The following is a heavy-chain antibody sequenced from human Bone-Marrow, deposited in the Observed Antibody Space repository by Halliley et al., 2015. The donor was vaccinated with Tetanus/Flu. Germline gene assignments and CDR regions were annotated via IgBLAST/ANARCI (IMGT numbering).Heavy chain of an antibody. CDR1: GFTFDDYT. Sequence: VQLVQSGGDLVQPGRSLRLSCAASGFTFDDYTLHWVRQAPGKGLEWVAGIGWNGGLKVYADSVKGRFTISRDNAKNSLYLQMNSLRAEDTAVYYCAKPGTMIVVATSPFDIWGQGTMVTVSS. V-gene: IGHV3-9*01. CDR3: AKPGTMIVVATSPFDI. CDR2: IGWNGGLK. D-gene: IGHD3-22*01. J-gene: IGHJ3*02.